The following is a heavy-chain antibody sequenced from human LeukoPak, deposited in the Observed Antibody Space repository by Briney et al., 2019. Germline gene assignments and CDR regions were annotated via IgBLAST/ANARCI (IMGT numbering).Heavy chain of an antibody. Sequence: GASVKVSCKASGYTFTGYYMHWVRQAPGQGLEWMGWINPNSGGTNYAQKFQGRVTMTRDTSISTAYMELSRLRSDDTAVYYCARGGSSWYRAIYYFDYWGQGTLVTVSS. D-gene: IGHD6-13*01. CDR1: GYTFTGYY. V-gene: IGHV1-2*02. J-gene: IGHJ4*02. CDR2: INPNSGGT. CDR3: ARGGSSWYRAIYYFDY.